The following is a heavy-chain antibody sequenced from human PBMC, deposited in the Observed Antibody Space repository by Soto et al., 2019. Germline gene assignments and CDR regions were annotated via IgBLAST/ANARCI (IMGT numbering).Heavy chain of an antibody. CDR2: ISYDGSNK. D-gene: IGHD2-8*02. V-gene: IGHV3-30*18. CDR3: AKGFSYCVIDY. Sequence: QVQLVESGGGVVQPGRSLRLSCAASGFTFSTYGMHWVRQAPGKGLEWVAVISYDGSNKYYADSVKGRFTISRDNSKNTLYLQRSSLRAEDTAVYYGAKGFSYCVIDYWGQGTLVTVSS. J-gene: IGHJ4*02. CDR1: GFTFSTYG.